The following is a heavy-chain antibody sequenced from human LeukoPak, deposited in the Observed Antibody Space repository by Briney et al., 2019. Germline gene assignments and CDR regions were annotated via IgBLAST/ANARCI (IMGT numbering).Heavy chain of an antibody. CDR1: GFTFDDYA. V-gene: IGHV3-9*01. Sequence: PGRSLRLSCAASGFTFDDYAMHWVRQAPGKGLEWVSGISWNSGSIGYADSVKGRFTVSRDNAKNSLYLQMNSLRAEDTALYYCAKVGYSGYPDYWGQGTLVTVSS. CDR3: AKVGYSGYPDY. J-gene: IGHJ4*02. CDR2: ISWNSGSI. D-gene: IGHD5-12*01.